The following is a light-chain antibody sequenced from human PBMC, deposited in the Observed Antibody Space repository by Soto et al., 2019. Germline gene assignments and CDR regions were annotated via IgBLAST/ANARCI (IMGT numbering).Light chain of an antibody. CDR1: SSNIGSNY. V-gene: IGLV1-47*01. Sequence: QSVLTQPPSASGTPGQRVTISCSGSSSNIGSNYVYWYQQLPGTAPKPLIYRNNQRPSGVPDRFSGSKSGTSASLAISGLRSEDEADYYWAAWDDSLSGYVVFGGGTKLTVL. J-gene: IGLJ2*01. CDR3: AAWDDSLSGYVV. CDR2: RNN.